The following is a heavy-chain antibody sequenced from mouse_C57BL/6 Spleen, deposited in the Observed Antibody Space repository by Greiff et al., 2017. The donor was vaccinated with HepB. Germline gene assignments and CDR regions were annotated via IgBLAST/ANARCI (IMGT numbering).Heavy chain of an antibody. Sequence: EVQLQQSGPELVKPGAPVKMSCKASGYTFTDYNMHWVKQSHGKSLEWIGYINPNNGGSSYNQKFKGKATLTVNKSSSTAYMELRSLTSEVSAVYYCASGGSAWFADWGQGTLVTVSA. CDR2: INPNNGGS. V-gene: IGHV1-22*01. CDR3: ASGGSAWFAD. J-gene: IGHJ3*01. D-gene: IGHD3-1*01. CDR1: GYTFTDYN.